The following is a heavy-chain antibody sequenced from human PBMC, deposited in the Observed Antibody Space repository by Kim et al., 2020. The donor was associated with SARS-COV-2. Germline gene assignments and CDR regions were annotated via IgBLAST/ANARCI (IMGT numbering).Heavy chain of an antibody. CDR2: IYHSGAT. J-gene: IGHJ4*02. CDR3: ARDGLRSYLFDS. D-gene: IGHD3-10*01. CDR1: GGSISAGGYY. V-gene: IGHV4-31*03. Sequence: SETLSLTCTVSGGSISAGGYYWSWIRQHPERGLEWIGYIYHSGATYYTPSLESRLRMSVDTSKNQFSLYLSSVTAADTAVYYCARDGLRSYLFDSWGRGTLVVVSS.